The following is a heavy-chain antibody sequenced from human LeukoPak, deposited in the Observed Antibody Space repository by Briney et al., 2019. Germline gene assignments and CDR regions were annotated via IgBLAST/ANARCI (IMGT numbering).Heavy chain of an antibody. CDR1: GDSISRSTYY. V-gene: IGHV4-39*02. CDR2: VYYGRSP. Sequence: PSETLSLTCTVSGDSISRSTYYWAWIRQPPGKGLEWIGSVYYGRSPYFNPSLESRATISVDTSKSHFSLKMSSVTAADTAVYYCARSSGTGTFSYWGQGTLVTVSS. J-gene: IGHJ4*02. CDR3: ARSSGTGTFSY. D-gene: IGHD6-25*01.